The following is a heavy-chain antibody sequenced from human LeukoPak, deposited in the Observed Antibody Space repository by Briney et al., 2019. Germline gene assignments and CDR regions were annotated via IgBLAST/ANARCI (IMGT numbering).Heavy chain of an antibody. Sequence: ASVKVSCKASGGTFISYAINWVRQATGQGLEWMGWMNPNSGNTGYAQKFQGRVTMTRNTSISTAYMELSSLRSEDTAVYYCARGHYYDSSGSYYYYGMDVWGQGTTVTVSS. D-gene: IGHD3-22*01. J-gene: IGHJ6*02. CDR1: GGTFISYA. V-gene: IGHV1-8*02. CDR3: ARGHYYDSSGSYYYYGMDV. CDR2: MNPNSGNT.